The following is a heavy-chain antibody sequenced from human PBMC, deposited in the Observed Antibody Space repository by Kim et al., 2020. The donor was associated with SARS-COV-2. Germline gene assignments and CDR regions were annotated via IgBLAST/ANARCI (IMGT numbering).Heavy chain of an antibody. Sequence: SETLSLTCTVSGGSISSGGYYWSWIRQHPGKGLEWIGYIYYSGSTYYNPSLKSRVTISVDTSKNQFSLKLSSVTAADTAVYYCARERYSSSPYSMDVWGQGTTVTVSS. J-gene: IGHJ6*02. CDR3: ARERYSSSPYSMDV. CDR1: GGSISSGGYY. D-gene: IGHD6-13*01. CDR2: IYYSGST. V-gene: IGHV4-31*03.